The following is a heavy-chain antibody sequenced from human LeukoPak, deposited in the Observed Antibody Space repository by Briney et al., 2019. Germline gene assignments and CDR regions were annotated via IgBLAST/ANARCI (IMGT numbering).Heavy chain of an antibody. D-gene: IGHD3-10*01. CDR2: ISYDGSNK. CDR1: GFTFSSYG. J-gene: IGHJ5*02. CDR3: AIDAVVRGTEGWFDP. Sequence: GGSLRLSCAASGFTFSSYGMHWVRQAPGKGLEWVAVISYDGSNKYYADSVKGRFTISRDNPKNTLYLQMNSLRAEDTAVYYRAIDAVVRGTEGWFDPWGQGTLVTVSS. V-gene: IGHV3-30*03.